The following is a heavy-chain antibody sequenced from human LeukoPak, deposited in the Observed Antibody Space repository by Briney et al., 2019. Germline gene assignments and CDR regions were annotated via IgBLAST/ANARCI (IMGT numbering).Heavy chain of an antibody. CDR3: ARRPYSSGWYYLDY. CDR1: GGPISNYY. J-gene: IGHJ4*02. D-gene: IGHD6-19*01. CDR2: IYDGGST. Sequence: PSETLSLTCTVSGGPISNYYWNWIRQPPGKGLEWSGYIYDGGSTNYNPSLKSRVTISVDTSKNQFSLKLSSVTAADTAVYYCARRPYSSGWYYLDYWGQRTLVTVSS. V-gene: IGHV4-59*01.